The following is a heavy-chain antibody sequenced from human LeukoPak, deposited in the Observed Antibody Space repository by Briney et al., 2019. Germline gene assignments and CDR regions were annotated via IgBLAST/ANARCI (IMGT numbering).Heavy chain of an antibody. J-gene: IGHJ4*02. V-gene: IGHV3-48*02. CDR3: ARSFYDSSSLDS. Sequence: GGSLRLSCGASGFTFIHHVMNWVRQAPGKGLEWISHIGGSGTTIYYADSVKGRFTISRDNAENSLYLQMTSLRDDDTAFYYCARSFYDSSSLDSWGQGTLVTVSS. D-gene: IGHD3-22*01. CDR1: GFTFIHHV. CDR2: IGGSGTTI.